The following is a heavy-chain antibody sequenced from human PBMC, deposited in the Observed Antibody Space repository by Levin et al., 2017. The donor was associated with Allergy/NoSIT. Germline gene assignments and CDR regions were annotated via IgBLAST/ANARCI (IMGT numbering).Heavy chain of an antibody. CDR2: IIPISGAS. Sequence: GASVKVSCKASGGTFNTFAISWVRQAPGQGLEWVGDIIPISGASLYAQKFQGRVTITADESTSTAYMDLSSLRSEDTAVYYCARKYTTTWSDAFDIWGQGTMVIVSS. V-gene: IGHV1-69*13. CDR1: GGTFNTFA. CDR3: ARKYTTTWSDAFDI. D-gene: IGHD6-13*01. J-gene: IGHJ3*02.